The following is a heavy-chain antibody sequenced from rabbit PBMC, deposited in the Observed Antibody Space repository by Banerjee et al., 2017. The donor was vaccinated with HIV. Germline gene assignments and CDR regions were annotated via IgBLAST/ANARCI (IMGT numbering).Heavy chain of an antibody. V-gene: IGHV1S40*01. CDR3: ARDSGYVLGYNRLDL. D-gene: IGHD1-1*01. CDR2: IYTGFGGNT. CDR1: GFSFSSSDY. J-gene: IGHJ6*01. Sequence: QSLEESGGDLVKPGASLTLTCTASGFSFSSSDYMCWVRQAPGKGLEWIACIYTGFGGNTYYASWVNGRFTISKTSSTTVTLEMTGLAAADTATYFCARDSGYVLGYNRLDLWGPGTLVTVS.